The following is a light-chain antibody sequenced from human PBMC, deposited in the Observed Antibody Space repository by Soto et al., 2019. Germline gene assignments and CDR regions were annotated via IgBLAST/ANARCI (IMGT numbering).Light chain of an antibody. Sequence: EIVMTQSPATLSVSPGERATLSCRASQTVSTSLAWYQQKPGRAPRLLIYGASTRASGVPARFSGSGSGTEFTLTISSLQSEDFALYYCQHYFNWPYTFGQGTKVDIK. CDR1: QTVSTS. J-gene: IGKJ2*01. V-gene: IGKV3-15*01. CDR3: QHYFNWPYT. CDR2: GAS.